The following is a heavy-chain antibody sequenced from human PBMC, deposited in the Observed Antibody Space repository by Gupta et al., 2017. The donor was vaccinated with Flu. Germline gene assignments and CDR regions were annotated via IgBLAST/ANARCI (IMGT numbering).Heavy chain of an antibody. V-gene: IGHV3-21*01. CDR3: TRDMESDGGSNYYYGMDV. Sequence: VRQAPGKGLEWVSSISSSSRYIYYADSVKGRFTMSRDNAKNSLYLQVNSLRAEDTAVYYCTRDMESDGGSNYYYGMDVWGQGTTVTVSS. CDR2: ISSSSRYI. J-gene: IGHJ6*02. D-gene: IGHD3-3*01.